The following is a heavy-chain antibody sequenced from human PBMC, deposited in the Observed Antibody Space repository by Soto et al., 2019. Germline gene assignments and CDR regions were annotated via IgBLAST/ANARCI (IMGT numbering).Heavy chain of an antibody. CDR1: GFTFSTYW. J-gene: IGHJ4*02. CDR2: VDSGGSST. D-gene: IGHD1-7*01. V-gene: IGHV3-74*01. CDR3: ARDTWNSY. Sequence: EMQLVESGGDLVQPGGSLRLSCVASGFTFSTYWMHWVRQAPGKGLVWVSRVDSGGSSTNYADSVKGRFTISRDTAKNTLYLQMSSLRAEDTGVYYCARDTWNSYWGQGTRVTVSS.